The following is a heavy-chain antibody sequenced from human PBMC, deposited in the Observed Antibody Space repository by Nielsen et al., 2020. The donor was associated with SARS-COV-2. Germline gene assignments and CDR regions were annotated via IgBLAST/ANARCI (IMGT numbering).Heavy chain of an antibody. J-gene: IGHJ5*02. V-gene: IGHV3-21*01. CDR3: ARVNHSSISA. CDR1: GFILSDYS. Sequence: GESLKISCATSGFILSDYSMTWVRRAPGKGLEWVSSISSGSRDIYYADSVKGRFTISRDDAKNSLYLQMNSLRAEDTAIYYCARVNHSSISAWGQGTLVTVSS. D-gene: IGHD1-14*01. CDR2: ISSGSRDI.